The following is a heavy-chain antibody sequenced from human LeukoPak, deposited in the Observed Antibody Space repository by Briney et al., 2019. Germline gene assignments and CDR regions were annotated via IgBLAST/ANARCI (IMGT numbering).Heavy chain of an antibody. CDR2: IYPGDSDT. J-gene: IGHJ6*03. Sequence: GESLKISCKGSGYSFTSYWIGWVRQMSGKGLEWMGIIYPGDSDTRYSPSFQGQVTISADKSISTAYLQWSSLKASDTAMYYCARQTAAAGYYYYYMDVWGKGTTVTVSS. CDR1: GYSFTSYW. CDR3: ARQTAAAGYYYYYMDV. D-gene: IGHD6-13*01. V-gene: IGHV5-51*01.